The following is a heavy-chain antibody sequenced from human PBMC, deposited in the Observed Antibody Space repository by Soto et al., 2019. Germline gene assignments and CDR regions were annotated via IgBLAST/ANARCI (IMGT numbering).Heavy chain of an antibody. CDR1: GGSVSSGGFY. J-gene: IGHJ4*02. CDR3: ARDHNRRGYFDY. V-gene: IGHV4-31*03. CDR2: IYYSGST. Sequence: LTCTVSGGSVSSGGFYWSWIRQHPGKGLEWLGHIYYSGSTYYNPSLKSRLSMSLDTSNNLFSLKLSSVTAADTAVYYCARDHNRRGYFDYWGQGTLVTVSS.